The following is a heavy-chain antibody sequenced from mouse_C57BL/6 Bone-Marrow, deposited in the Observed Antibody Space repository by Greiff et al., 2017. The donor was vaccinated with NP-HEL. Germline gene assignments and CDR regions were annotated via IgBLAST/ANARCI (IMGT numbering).Heavy chain of an antibody. CDR2: ISYSGST. J-gene: IGHJ1*03. D-gene: IGHD1-1*01. Sequence: EVKLVESGPGLAKPSQTLSLTCSVTGYSITSDYWNWIRKFPGNKLEYMGYISYSGSTYYNPSLKSRISITRDTSKNQYYLQLNSVTTEDTATYYCARLQPPYYGSSWYFDVWGTGTTVTVSS. CDR3: ARLQPPYYGSSWYFDV. V-gene: IGHV3-8*01. CDR1: GYSITSDY.